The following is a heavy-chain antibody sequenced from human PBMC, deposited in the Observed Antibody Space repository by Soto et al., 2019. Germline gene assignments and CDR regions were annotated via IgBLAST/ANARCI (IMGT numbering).Heavy chain of an antibody. Sequence: ALVKVSCKVSGCTLTELSMHWVRQAPGKGLEWMGGFDPEDGETIYAQKFQGRVTMTEDTSTDTAYMELSSLRSEDTAVYYCATALLADIVLMVYATGLDPWGQGTLVTVSS. J-gene: IGHJ5*02. CDR2: FDPEDGET. V-gene: IGHV1-24*01. CDR3: ATALLADIVLMVYATGLDP. D-gene: IGHD2-8*01. CDR1: GCTLTELS.